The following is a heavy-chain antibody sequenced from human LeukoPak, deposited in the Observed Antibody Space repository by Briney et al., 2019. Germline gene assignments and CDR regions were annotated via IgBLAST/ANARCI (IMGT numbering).Heavy chain of an antibody. CDR2: ISAYNGNT. Sequence: ASVKVSCKASGYTFTSYGISWVRHAPGQGLEWMGWISAYNGNTNYAQKLQGGVTMTTDTSTSTAYMELRSLRSDDTAVYYCARDRGIYCSGGSCFDYWGQGTLVTVSS. J-gene: IGHJ4*02. CDR1: GYTFTSYG. CDR3: ARDRGIYCSGGSCFDY. V-gene: IGHV1-18*04. D-gene: IGHD2-15*01.